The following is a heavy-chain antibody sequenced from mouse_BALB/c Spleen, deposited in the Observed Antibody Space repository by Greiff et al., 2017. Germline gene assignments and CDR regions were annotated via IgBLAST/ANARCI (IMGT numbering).Heavy chain of an antibody. J-gene: IGHJ2*01. CDR2: IYPGGGYT. D-gene: IGHD1-1*01. CDR1: GYTFTNYW. CDR3: NAVFYYGSSYDY. Sequence: VQLQQSGAELVRPGTSVKMSCKAAGYTFTNYWIGWVKQRPGHGLEWIGDIYPGGGYTNYNEKFKGKATLTADTSSSTAYMQLSSLTSEDTAVYYCNAVFYYGSSYDYWGQGTTLTVSS. V-gene: IGHV1-63*02.